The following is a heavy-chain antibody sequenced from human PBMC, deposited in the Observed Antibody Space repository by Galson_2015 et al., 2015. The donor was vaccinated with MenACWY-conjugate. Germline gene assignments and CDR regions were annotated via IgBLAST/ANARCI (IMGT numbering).Heavy chain of an antibody. Sequence: SLRLSCPASGFTFSSSAMRWVRQAPGKGLEWVSAIRGSTGGTYYADSVKGRLTISRDNSKTTLYLQIDSLSAEDTAVYYCAKDRPPYCTNGVCYLVWAFDIWGQGTMVTVSS. CDR2: IRGSTGGT. CDR3: AKDRPPYCTNGVCYLVWAFDI. V-gene: IGHV3-23*01. D-gene: IGHD2-8*01. CDR1: GFTFSSSA. J-gene: IGHJ3*02.